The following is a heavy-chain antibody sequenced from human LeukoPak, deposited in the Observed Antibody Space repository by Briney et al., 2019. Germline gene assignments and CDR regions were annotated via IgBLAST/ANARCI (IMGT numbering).Heavy chain of an antibody. Sequence: SQTLSLTCTVSGGSISSGGYYWSWIRLHPGKGLEWIGYIYYSGSTYYNPSLKSRVTISVDTSKNQFSLKLSSVTAADTAVYYCARAAKRRECCGFIPPNDYWGQGTLATVSS. J-gene: IGHJ4*02. CDR2: IYYSGST. CDR3: ARAAKRRECCGFIPPNDY. V-gene: IGHV4-31*03. D-gene: IGHD5-18*01. CDR1: GGSISSGGYY.